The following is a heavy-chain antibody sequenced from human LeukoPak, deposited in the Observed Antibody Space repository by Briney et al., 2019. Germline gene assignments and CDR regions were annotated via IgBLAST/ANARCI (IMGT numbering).Heavy chain of an antibody. CDR3: ARAPMGVWYFDL. D-gene: IGHD1-26*01. V-gene: IGHV4-59*01. J-gene: IGHJ2*01. Sequence: SETLSLTCTVSGGSISSYYWSWIRQPPGKGLEWIGYIYYSGSTNYNPSLKSRGTISVDTSKNQFSLKLSSVTAADTAVYYCARAPMGVWYFDLWGRGTLVTVSS. CDR1: GGSISSYY. CDR2: IYYSGST.